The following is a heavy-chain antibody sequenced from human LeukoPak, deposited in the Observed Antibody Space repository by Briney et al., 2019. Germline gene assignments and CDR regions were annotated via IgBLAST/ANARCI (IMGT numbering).Heavy chain of an antibody. CDR3: ARGSSSSWYYFDY. CDR1: GFTFGDYA. Sequence: GGSLRLSCTASGFTFGDYAMSWVRQAPGKGLEWVSSISSSSSYIYYADSVKGRFTISRDNAKNSLYLQMNSLRAEDTAVYYCARGSSSSWYYFDYWGQGTLVTVSS. V-gene: IGHV3-21*01. D-gene: IGHD6-13*01. J-gene: IGHJ4*02. CDR2: ISSSSSYI.